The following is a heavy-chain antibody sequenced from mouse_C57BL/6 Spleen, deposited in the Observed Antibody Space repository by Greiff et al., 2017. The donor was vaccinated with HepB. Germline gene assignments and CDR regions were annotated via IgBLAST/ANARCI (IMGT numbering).Heavy chain of an antibody. CDR1: GYTFTDYN. CDR3: ARWVTTVVVRGYFDV. CDR2: INPNNGGT. V-gene: IGHV1-22*01. J-gene: IGHJ1*03. Sequence: EVQLQQSGPELVKPGASVKMSCKASGYTFTDYNMHWVKQSHGKSLEWIGYINPNNGGTSYNQKFKGKATLTVNKSSSTAYMELRSLTSEDSAVYYCARWVTTVVVRGYFDVWGTGTTVTVSS. D-gene: IGHD1-1*01.